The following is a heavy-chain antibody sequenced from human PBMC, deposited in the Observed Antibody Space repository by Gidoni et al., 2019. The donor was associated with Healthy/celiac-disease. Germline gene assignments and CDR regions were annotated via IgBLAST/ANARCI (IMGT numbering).Heavy chain of an antibody. CDR1: GFTFSSYS. Sequence: EVQLVESGGGLVKPGGSLSISCAASGFTFSSYSMNWVRQAPGKGLEWVSSISSSSSYIYYADSVKGRFTISRDNAKNSLYLQMNSLRAEDTAVYYCARVVASCGGSCYSDYWGQGTLVTVSS. J-gene: IGHJ4*02. CDR2: ISSSSSYI. V-gene: IGHV3-21*01. CDR3: ARVVASCGGSCYSDY. D-gene: IGHD2-15*01.